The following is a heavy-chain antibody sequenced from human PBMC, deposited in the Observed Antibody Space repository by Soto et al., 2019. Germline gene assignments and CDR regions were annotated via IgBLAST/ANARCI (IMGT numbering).Heavy chain of an antibody. Sequence: EVQLVESGGGLVKPGGSLRLSCAASGFTFSNAWMNWVRQAPGKGLEWVGRIKSKTDGGTTDYAAPVKGRCTISRDDSKNPLYLQMNSLTTEDTAVYYCTTNTYPVSTSPTAYNDWGQGTLVTVSS. V-gene: IGHV3-15*07. CDR1: GFTFSNAW. CDR2: IKSKTDGGTT. CDR3: TTNTYPVSTSPTAYND. D-gene: IGHD1-20*01. J-gene: IGHJ4*02.